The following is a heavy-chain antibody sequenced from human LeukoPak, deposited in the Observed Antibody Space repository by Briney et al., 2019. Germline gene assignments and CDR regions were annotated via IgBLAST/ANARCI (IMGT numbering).Heavy chain of an antibody. V-gene: IGHV5-51*01. CDR2: IYPGDSDT. CDR3: ARPTYYYYDSSGPFDI. CDR1: GYSFTSYW. D-gene: IGHD3-22*01. J-gene: IGHJ3*02. Sequence: GESLKISCKGSGYSFTSYWIGWVRPMPGKGLEWMGIIYPGDSDTRYSPSFQGQVTISADKSISTAYLQWSSLKASDTAMYYCARPTYYYYDSSGPFDIWGQGTMVTVSS.